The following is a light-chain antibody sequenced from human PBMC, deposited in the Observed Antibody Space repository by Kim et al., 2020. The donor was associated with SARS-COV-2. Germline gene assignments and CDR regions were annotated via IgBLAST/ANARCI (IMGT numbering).Light chain of an antibody. CDR1: QSISSY. V-gene: IGKV1-39*01. CDR2: ATS. CDR3: QQTYRTPHT. Sequence: DIQMTQTPSSLSPSVGDRVTITCRASQSISSYLNWYQQKPGKAPRLLIYATSSLQSGVPSRFTGTGSGTGFTLTISSLQPEDFATYYCQQTYRTPHTFGQGTKVDIK. J-gene: IGKJ2*01.